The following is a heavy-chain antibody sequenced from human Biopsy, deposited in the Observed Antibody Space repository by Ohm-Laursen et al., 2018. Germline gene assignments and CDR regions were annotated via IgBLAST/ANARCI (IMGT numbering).Heavy chain of an antibody. V-gene: IGHV3-48*03. Sequence: LSLTCAAAGFTFNSHDLNWVRQAPGKGLEWISYITGSSSTIYYADSVKGRFTISRDNAKNSLYLQRNSLRAEDTAVYYCPRLAYYYYCGMDVRGQGTTVTVSS. J-gene: IGHJ6*02. CDR2: ITGSSSTI. CDR3: PRLAYYYYCGMDV. CDR1: GFTFNSHD. D-gene: IGHD2-21*01.